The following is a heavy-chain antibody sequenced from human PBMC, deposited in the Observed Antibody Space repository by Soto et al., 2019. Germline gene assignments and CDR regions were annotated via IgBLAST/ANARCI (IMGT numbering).Heavy chain of an antibody. CDR2: ISTSSTFV. CDR1: GFAFSTYS. J-gene: IGHJ4*02. Sequence: SGGSLRLSCAASGFAFSTYSMNWVRQAPGKGLEWVSSISTSSTFVYYADSQKGRFTIPRDDAKNSLYLQMNSLRAEDTALYYCATAGESSRYYFDSWGQGTQVTVSS. V-gene: IGHV3-21*01. CDR3: ATAGESSRYYFDS. D-gene: IGHD3-16*01.